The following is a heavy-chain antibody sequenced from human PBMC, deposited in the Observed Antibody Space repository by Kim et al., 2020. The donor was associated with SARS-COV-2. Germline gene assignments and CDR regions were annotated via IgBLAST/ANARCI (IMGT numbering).Heavy chain of an antibody. J-gene: IGHJ4*02. CDR1: GGSISSSSYY. CDR3: ARERRLGQQLVRNFDY. CDR2: IYYSGST. D-gene: IGHD6-13*01. V-gene: IGHV4-39*07. Sequence: SETLSLTCTVSGGSISSSSYYWGWIRQPPGKGLEWIGSIYYSGSTYYNPSLKSRVTISVDTSKNQFSLKLSSVTAADTAVYYCARERRLGQQLVRNFDYWGQGTLVTVSS.